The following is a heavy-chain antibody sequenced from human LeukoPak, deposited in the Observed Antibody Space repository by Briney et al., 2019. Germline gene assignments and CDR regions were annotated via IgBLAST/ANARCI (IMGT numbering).Heavy chain of an antibody. Sequence: SETLSLTCTVSGGSISSYYWGWIRQPPGKGLEWIGYIYSSGSTNYNPSLRSRVTISVDTSKNQFSLRLSSVTAADTAVYYCARLYYSSGWYRYFDYWGQGTLVTVSS. CDR2: IYSSGST. J-gene: IGHJ4*02. CDR1: GGSISSYY. CDR3: ARLYYSSGWYRYFDY. V-gene: IGHV4-59*01. D-gene: IGHD6-19*01.